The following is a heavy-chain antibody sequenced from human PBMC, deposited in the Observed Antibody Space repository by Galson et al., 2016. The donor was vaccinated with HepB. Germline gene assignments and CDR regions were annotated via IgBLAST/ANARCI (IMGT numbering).Heavy chain of an antibody. D-gene: IGHD6-25*01. V-gene: IGHV3-64*01. CDR3: TREHLQRRTGLDL. Sequence: SLRLSCAASGFTFGSHVMHWVRQAPGKGLEYVSGISYNVWTTYYGNSVKGRFTISRDSSKDTLSLQLDSLRVEGTAVYYCTREHLQRRTGLDLWGRGTLVTVSS. CDR2: ISYNVWTT. CDR1: GFTFGSHV. J-gene: IGHJ4*02.